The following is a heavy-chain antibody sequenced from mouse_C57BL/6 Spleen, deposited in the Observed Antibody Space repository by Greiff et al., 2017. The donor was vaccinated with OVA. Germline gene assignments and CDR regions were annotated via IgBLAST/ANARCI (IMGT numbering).Heavy chain of an antibody. CDR2: IYPGDGDT. CDR1: GYAFSSSW. CDR3: ARDTGRSGWYFDV. Sequence: QVQLQQSGPELVKPGASVKISCKASGYAFSSSWMNWVKQRPGKGLEWIGRIYPGDGDTNYNGKFKGKATLTADKSSSTAYMQLSSLTSEDSAVYFCARDTGRSGWYFDVWGTGTTVTVSS. V-gene: IGHV1-82*01. J-gene: IGHJ1*03. D-gene: IGHD1-1*01.